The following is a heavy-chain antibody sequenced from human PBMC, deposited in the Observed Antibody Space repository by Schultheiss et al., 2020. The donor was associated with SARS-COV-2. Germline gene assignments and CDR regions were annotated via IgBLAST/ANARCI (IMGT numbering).Heavy chain of an antibody. D-gene: IGHD2-15*01. CDR1: SGSLIPYY. CDR3: ARDQRYCSGGSCYVRGRHGMDV. CDR2: ISYTGSP. J-gene: IGHJ6*02. V-gene: IGHV4-59*01. Sequence: SETLSLTCTVSSGSLIPYYWTWIRQPPGKGLEWIGYISYTGSPSYNPSLKSRVTFSLDTSKKQFSLRLNSVTAADTAVYYCARDQRYCSGGSCYVRGRHGMDVWGQGTTVTVSS.